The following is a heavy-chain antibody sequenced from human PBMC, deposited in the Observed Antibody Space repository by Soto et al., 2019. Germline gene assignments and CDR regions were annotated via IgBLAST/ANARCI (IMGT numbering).Heavy chain of an antibody. CDR1: GGSISSSNW. CDR2: IYHSGST. V-gene: IGHV4-4*02. Sequence: QVQLQESGPGLVKPSGTLSLTCAVSGGSISSSNWWSWVRQPPGKGLEWIGEIYHSGSTNYNPSLKSRVTISVDKSKNQFSLKRSSVTAADPAVYYCAREGYRKIYYYCYGMDVWGQGTTVTVSS. J-gene: IGHJ6*02. CDR3: AREGYRKIYYYCYGMDV. D-gene: IGHD2-15*01.